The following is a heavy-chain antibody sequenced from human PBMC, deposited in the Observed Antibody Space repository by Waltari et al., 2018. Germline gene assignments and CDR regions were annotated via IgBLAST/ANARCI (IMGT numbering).Heavy chain of an antibody. CDR1: GFTVSSNY. D-gene: IGHD1-26*01. Sequence: EVQLVETGGGLIQPGGSLRLSCAASGFTVSSNYMSWVRQAPGKGLEWVSVIYSGGSTYYADSVKGRFTISRDNSKNTLYLQMNSLRAEDTAVYYCARGDGSYFLPFDYWGQGTLVTVSS. CDR2: IYSGGST. V-gene: IGHV3-53*02. CDR3: ARGDGSYFLPFDY. J-gene: IGHJ4*02.